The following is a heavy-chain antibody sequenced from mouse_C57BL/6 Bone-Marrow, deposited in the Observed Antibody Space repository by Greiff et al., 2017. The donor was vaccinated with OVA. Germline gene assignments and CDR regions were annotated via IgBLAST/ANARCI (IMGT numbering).Heavy chain of an antibody. V-gene: IGHV1-55*01. Sequence: QVQLQQPGAELVKPGASVKMSCKASGYTFTSYWITWVKQRPGQGLEWIGDIYPGSGSTNYNEKFKSKATLTVDTSSSTAYMQLSSLTSEDSAVYYCARSLRRTGYYYAMDYWGQGTSVTVSS. J-gene: IGHJ4*01. CDR2: IYPGSGST. CDR1: GYTFTSYW. CDR3: ARSLRRTGYYYAMDY. D-gene: IGHD1-2*01.